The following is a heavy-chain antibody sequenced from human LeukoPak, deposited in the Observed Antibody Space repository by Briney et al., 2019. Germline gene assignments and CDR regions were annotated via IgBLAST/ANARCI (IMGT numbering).Heavy chain of an antibody. CDR1: GGTFSSYA. Sequence: GSSVKVSRKASGGTFSSYAISWVRQAPGQGLEWMGRIIPILGIANYAQKFQGRVTITADKSTSTAYMELSSLRSEDTAVYYCARVSLYYDSSGYYAFDIWGQGTMVTVSS. V-gene: IGHV1-69*04. J-gene: IGHJ3*02. CDR3: ARVSLYYDSSGYYAFDI. D-gene: IGHD3-22*01. CDR2: IIPILGIA.